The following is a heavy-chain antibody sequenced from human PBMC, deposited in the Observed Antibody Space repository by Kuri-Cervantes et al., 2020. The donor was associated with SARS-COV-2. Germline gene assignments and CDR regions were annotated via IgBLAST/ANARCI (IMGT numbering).Heavy chain of an antibody. CDR3: ARRRSGYCSSTSCYENYYYYYGMDV. CDR2: IGTAGDP. J-gene: IGHJ6*02. D-gene: IGHD2-2*01. V-gene: IGHV3-13*05. CDR1: GFTFSSYD. Sequence: GGSLRLSCAASGFTFSSYDMHWVRQATGKGLEWVSAIGTAGDPYYPGSVKGRFTISRENAKNSLYLQMNSLRAGDTAVYYCARRRSGYCSSTSCYENYYYYYGMDVWGQGTTVTVSS.